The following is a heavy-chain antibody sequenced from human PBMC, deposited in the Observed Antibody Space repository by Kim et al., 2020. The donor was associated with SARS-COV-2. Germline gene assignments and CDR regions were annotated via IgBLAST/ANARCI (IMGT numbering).Heavy chain of an antibody. CDR1: GFTFSDYY. Sequence: GGSLRLSCAASGFTFSDYYMSWIRQAPGKGLEWVSYISSSSSYTNYADSVKGRFTISTDNAKNSLYLQMNSLRAEDTAVYYCARDPGSGWTSTSPGMDVWGQGTTVTVSS. D-gene: IGHD6-19*01. J-gene: IGHJ6*02. V-gene: IGHV3-11*05. CDR3: ARDPGSGWTSTSPGMDV. CDR2: ISSSSSYT.